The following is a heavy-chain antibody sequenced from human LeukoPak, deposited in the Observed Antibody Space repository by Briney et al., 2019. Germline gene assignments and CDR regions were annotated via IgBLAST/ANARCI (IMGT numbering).Heavy chain of an antibody. J-gene: IGHJ6*02. CDR2: IYYSGST. D-gene: IGHD2-2*01. V-gene: IGHV4-59*08. CDR3: ARHPLVVARSYYYYGMDV. CDR1: GGSISSYY. Sequence: SETLSLTCTVSGGSISSYYGSWIRQPPGKGLEWIGYIYYSGSTNYNPSLKSRVTISVDTSKNQFSLKLSSVTAADTAVYYCARHPLVVARSYYYYGMDVWGQGTTVTVSS.